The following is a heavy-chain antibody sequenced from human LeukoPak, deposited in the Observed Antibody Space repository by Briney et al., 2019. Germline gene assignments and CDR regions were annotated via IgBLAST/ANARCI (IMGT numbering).Heavy chain of an antibody. Sequence: GGSLRLSCAASGFPFDDYAMHWVRQVPGKGLEWVSGITWNSDDIAYADSVKGRFTISRDNAKNSLYLQMNSLTAEDMALYYCAKDTARWNRGLDYWGQGTLVAVSS. CDR1: GFPFDDYA. CDR2: ITWNSDDI. J-gene: IGHJ4*02. CDR3: AKDTARWNRGLDY. D-gene: IGHD1/OR15-1a*01. V-gene: IGHV3-9*03.